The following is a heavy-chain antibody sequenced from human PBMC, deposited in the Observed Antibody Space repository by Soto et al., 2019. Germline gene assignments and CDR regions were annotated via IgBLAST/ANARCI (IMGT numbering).Heavy chain of an antibody. D-gene: IGHD4-4*01. CDR3: ARWRPTVPTRRYYYYYYGMDV. CDR2: ISDYNGNT. J-gene: IGHJ6*02. Sequence: AAGVKVPSKASGYTFTSYGISWVRQAPGQGLEYMGWISDYNGNTNYAQKLQGRVTMTTDTSTSTAYMEMRSLRSDDTAVYYCARWRPTVPTRRYYYYYYGMDVWGQGTTVTLSS. V-gene: IGHV1-18*04. CDR1: GYTFTSYG.